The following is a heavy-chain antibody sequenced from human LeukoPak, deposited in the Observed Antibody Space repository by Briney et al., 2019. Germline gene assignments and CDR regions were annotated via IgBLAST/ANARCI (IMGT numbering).Heavy chain of an antibody. CDR3: ARDGGYYYDSSTAYYFDY. CDR2: ISAYNGNT. Sequence: ASVKVSCKASGYVFNLFGFSWVRQAPGQGLEWMGWISAYNGNTNYAQKLQGRVTMTTDTSTSTAYMELRSLRSDDTAVYYCARDGGYYYDSSTAYYFDYWGQGTLVTVSS. J-gene: IGHJ4*02. V-gene: IGHV1-18*04. D-gene: IGHD3-22*01. CDR1: GYVFNLFG.